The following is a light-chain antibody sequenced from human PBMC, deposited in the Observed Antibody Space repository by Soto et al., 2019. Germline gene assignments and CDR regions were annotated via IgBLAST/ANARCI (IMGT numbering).Light chain of an antibody. CDR3: CSYAGSYTVV. CDR2: DVS. Sequence: QSVLTQPRSVSGSPGQSVTISCTGTSSDVGTYNYVSWYQQHPDRAPKLLICDVSNRPSGVPDRFSGSKSGNTASLTISGLQAEDEADYYCCSYAGSYTVVFGGGTKLTVL. V-gene: IGLV2-11*01. J-gene: IGLJ2*01. CDR1: SSDVGTYNY.